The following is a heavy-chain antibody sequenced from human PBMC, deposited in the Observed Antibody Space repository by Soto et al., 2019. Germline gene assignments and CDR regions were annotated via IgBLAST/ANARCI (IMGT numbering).Heavy chain of an antibody. CDR2: ISGSGGST. Sequence: GGSLRLSCAASGFTFSSYAMSWVRQAPGKGLEWVSAISGSGGSTYYADSVKGRFTISRDNSKNTLYLQMNSLRAEDTAVYYCAKGGYCSGGSCGVLDYGDYIYLETKNYYYYYMDVWGKGTTVTVSS. CDR3: AKGGYCSGGSCGVLDYGDYIYLETKNYYYYYMDV. D-gene: IGHD2-15*01. V-gene: IGHV3-23*01. CDR1: GFTFSSYA. J-gene: IGHJ6*03.